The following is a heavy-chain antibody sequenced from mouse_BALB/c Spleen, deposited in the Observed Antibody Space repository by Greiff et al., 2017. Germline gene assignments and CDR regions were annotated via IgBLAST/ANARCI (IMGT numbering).Heavy chain of an antibody. CDR2: INSNGGST. CDR1: GFTFSSYG. CDR3: ARPWRTGAMDY. V-gene: IGHV5-6-3*01. Sequence: EVQVVESGGGLVQPGGSLKLSCAASGFTFSSYGMSWVRQTPDKRLELVATINSNGGSTYYPDSVKGRFTISRDNAKNTLYLQMSSLKSEDTAMYYCARPWRTGAMDYWGQGTSVTVSS. J-gene: IGHJ4*01.